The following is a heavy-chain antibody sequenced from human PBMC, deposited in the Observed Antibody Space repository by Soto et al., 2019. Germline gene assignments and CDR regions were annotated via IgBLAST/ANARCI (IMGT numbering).Heavy chain of an antibody. CDR1: GFTFSSYA. V-gene: IGHV3-23*01. J-gene: IGHJ6*03. CDR2: ISGSGGST. CDR3: AKDSSSSWSKDMDV. D-gene: IGHD6-13*01. Sequence: EVQLLESGGGLVQPGGSLRLSCAASGFTFSSYAMSWVRQAPGKGLEWVSAISGSGGSTYYADSVKGRFTISRDNSKNKLYLQMNSLRAEDTAVYYCAKDSSSSWSKDMDVRGKGTTVTVSS.